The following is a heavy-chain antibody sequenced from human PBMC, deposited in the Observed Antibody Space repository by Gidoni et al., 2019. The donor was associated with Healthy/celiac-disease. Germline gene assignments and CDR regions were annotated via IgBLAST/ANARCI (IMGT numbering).Heavy chain of an antibody. Sequence: EVQLLESGGGLVQPGGSLRLSCAASGFTFSSYAMSGVRQAPGKGLEWVSAISGSGGSTYYADSVKGRFTISRDNSKNTLYLQMNSLRAEDTAVYYCAKGPMNRGENYYYYGMDVWGQGTTVTVSS. CDR3: AKGPMNRGENYYYYGMDV. CDR1: GFTFSSYA. D-gene: IGHD3-10*01. CDR2: ISGSGGST. V-gene: IGHV3-23*01. J-gene: IGHJ6*02.